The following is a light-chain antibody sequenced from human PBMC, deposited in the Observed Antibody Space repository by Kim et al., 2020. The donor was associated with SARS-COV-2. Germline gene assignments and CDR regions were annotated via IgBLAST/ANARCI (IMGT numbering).Light chain of an antibody. CDR1: QSVSSSY. V-gene: IGKV3-20*01. CDR2: GAS. CDR3: QQYGSSPYA. Sequence: LSPGESAPLLCRASQSVSSSYLAWYQQKPRQAPRLHIYGASSRATGIPDMFSGSGSGTDFTLTISRLEPEDFAVYYCQQYGSSPYAFGQGTKLEI. J-gene: IGKJ2*01.